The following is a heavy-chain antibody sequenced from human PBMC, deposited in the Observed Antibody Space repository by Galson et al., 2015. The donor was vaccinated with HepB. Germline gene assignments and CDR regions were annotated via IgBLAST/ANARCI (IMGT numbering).Heavy chain of an antibody. CDR2: ISAYTGNT. J-gene: IGHJ6*02. V-gene: IGHV1-18*01. Sequence: SVKVSCKASGYTFISYGISWVRQAPGQGLEWMGWISAYTGNTNYAQKLQGRVTMTTDTSTSTAYMELSSLRSEDTAVYYCATDIDGWRYPPDVWGQGTTVTVSS. D-gene: IGHD2-2*02. CDR3: ATDIDGWRYPPDV. CDR1: GYTFISYG.